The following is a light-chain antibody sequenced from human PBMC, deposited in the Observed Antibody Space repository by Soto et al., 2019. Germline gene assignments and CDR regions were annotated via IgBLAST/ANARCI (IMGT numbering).Light chain of an antibody. CDR3: SSYTSNSTLE. Sequence: QSALTQPASVSGSPGQSITISYTGTSSDVGGYNYVSWYQQHPDKAPKLMIFEVSNRPSGVSNRFSGSKSGNTASLTISGLQAEDEGDYYCSSYTSNSTLEFGGGTKLTVL. CDR2: EVS. V-gene: IGLV2-14*01. CDR1: SSDVGGYNY. J-gene: IGLJ2*01.